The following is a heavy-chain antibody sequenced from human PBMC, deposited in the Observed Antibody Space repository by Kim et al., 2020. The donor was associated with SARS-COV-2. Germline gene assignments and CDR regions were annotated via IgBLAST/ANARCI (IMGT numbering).Heavy chain of an antibody. CDR3: ARLSTVYGMDV. V-gene: IGHV3-30*07. J-gene: IGHJ6*02. Sequence: KYYAGSVKGRFTSSRDNSKNTLDLQMNSLRAEDTAVYYSARLSTVYGMDVWGQGTTVTVS.